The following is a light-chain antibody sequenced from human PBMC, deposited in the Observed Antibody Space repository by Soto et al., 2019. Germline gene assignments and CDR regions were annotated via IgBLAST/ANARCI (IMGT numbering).Light chain of an antibody. V-gene: IGKV3-11*01. J-gene: IGKJ4*01. CDR2: DAS. CDR3: QQRNSWPLT. Sequence: EIVLTQSPATLSLSPGERATLSCRASQSVSIYQAWYQQKSGQAPRLLIYDASKRATGIPARFSGSGSGTDFTLTISSLEPEDFAVYYCQQRNSWPLTVGGGTKVEIK. CDR1: QSVSIY.